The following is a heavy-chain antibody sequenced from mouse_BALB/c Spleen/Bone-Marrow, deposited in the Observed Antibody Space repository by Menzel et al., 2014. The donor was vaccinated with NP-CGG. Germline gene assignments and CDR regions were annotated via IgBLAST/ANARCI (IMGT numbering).Heavy chain of an antibody. Sequence: VQLKQSGAELVKPGASVKLSCTASGFNIKDTYIHWVKQRPEQGLEWIGRIDPANGNTKYDPKFQGKATITADTSSNTAYLQLSSLTSEDTAVYYCARRLRSAMDYWGQGTLVTVSS. CDR1: GFNIKDTY. J-gene: IGHJ4*01. CDR3: ARRLRSAMDY. CDR2: IDPANGNT. D-gene: IGHD1-1*01. V-gene: IGHV14-3*02.